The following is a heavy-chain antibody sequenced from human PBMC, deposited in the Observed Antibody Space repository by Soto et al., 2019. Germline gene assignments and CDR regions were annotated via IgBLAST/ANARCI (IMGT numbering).Heavy chain of an antibody. CDR3: ARVSCSGGSCFLGWFDP. V-gene: IGHV4-59*01. D-gene: IGHD2-15*01. J-gene: IGHJ5*02. CDR1: GGSISSYY. CDR2: IYYSGST. Sequence: SETLSLTCTVSGGSISSYYWGWIRQPPGKGLEWIGYIYYSGSTNYNPSLKSRVTISVDTSKNQFSLKLSSVTAADTAVYYCARVSCSGGSCFLGWFDPWGQGTLVTVSS.